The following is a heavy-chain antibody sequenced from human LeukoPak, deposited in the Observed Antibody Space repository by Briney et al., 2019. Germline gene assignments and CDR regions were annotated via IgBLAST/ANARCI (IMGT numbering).Heavy chain of an antibody. CDR3: ARDLYDFWSGYYTGDYYYGMDV. V-gene: IGHV3-21*01. CDR1: GFTFSSYS. CDR2: ISSSSSYI. D-gene: IGHD3-3*01. J-gene: IGHJ6*02. Sequence: GGSLRLSCAASGFTFSSYSMNWVRQAPGKGLEWVSSISSSSSYIYYADSVKGRFTISRDNAKNSLYLQMNSLRAEDTAVYYCARDLYDFWSGYYTGDYYYGMDVWGQGTTVTVSS.